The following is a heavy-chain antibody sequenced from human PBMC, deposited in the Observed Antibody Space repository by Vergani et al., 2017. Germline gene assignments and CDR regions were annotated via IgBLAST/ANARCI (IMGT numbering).Heavy chain of an antibody. CDR3: AKKGGSLYYYGVDV. J-gene: IGHJ6*02. CDR1: GFTFSSYD. V-gene: IGHV3-13*01. CDR2: IGTAGDT. Sequence: EVQLVESGGGLVQPGGSLRLSCAASGFTFSSYDMHWVRQATGKGLEWVSAIGTAGDTYYPGSVKGRFTISRDNSKDTLFLQMNGLRPEDTGTYFCAKKGGSLYYYGVDVWGQGTTITVSS. D-gene: IGHD1-26*01.